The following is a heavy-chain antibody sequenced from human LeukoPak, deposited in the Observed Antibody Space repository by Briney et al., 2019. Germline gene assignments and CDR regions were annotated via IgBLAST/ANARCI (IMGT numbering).Heavy chain of an antibody. V-gene: IGHV3-23*01. Sequence: PGGSLRLSCEASGFTFSDYAMSWVRQAPGKGLEWVSAISGSGGSTYYADSVKGRFTISRDYSRNTLYLQMNSLRAEDTAVYYCAKGRLLIDYWGQGTLVTVSS. CDR1: GFTFSDYA. J-gene: IGHJ4*02. D-gene: IGHD2/OR15-2a*01. CDR2: ISGSGGST. CDR3: AKGRLLIDY.